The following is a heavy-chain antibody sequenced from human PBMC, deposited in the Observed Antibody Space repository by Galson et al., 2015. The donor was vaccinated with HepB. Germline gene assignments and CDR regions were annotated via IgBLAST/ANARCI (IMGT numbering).Heavy chain of an antibody. CDR3: ASHGGGMTWSTSYFYGMDV. CDR1: GDSVSSTSAA. J-gene: IGHJ6*02. D-gene: IGHD3-16*01. Sequence: CAISGDSVSSTSAAWNWIRQSPSRGLEWLGRTYYRSKWYYDYAVSVKSRITINPVTSKNQFSLQLNSVTPEDTAGYYCASHGGGMTWSTSYFYGMDVWGPGTTVTVSS. V-gene: IGHV6-1*01. CDR2: TYYRSKWYY.